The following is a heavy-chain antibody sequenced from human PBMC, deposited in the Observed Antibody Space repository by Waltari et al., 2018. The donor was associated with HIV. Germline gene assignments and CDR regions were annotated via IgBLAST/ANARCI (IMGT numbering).Heavy chain of an antibody. J-gene: IGHJ4*01. CDR2: IYPSTSET. Sequence: LLQSGPEIKKTGDSLKISCEGPGFTFNNHWIDWVRQRPDRGLEWMGVIYPSTSETRYSPGFQGQVSMSVDTSIDVAFLQRNRLTVSDTATYYCARHTASFSPGDYWGQGTLVTVFS. CDR3: ARHTASFSPGDY. CDR1: GFTFNNHW. V-gene: IGHV5-51*01. D-gene: IGHD2-21*02.